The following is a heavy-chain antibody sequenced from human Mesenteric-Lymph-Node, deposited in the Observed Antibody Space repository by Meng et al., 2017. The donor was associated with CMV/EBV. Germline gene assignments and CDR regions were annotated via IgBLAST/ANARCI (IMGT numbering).Heavy chain of an antibody. D-gene: IGHD5-24*01. CDR3: ARKGRDHDAFDI. J-gene: IGHJ3*02. V-gene: IGHV4-59*02. CDR2: IYYTGST. Sequence: SETLSLTCTVSGGSVTGYYWSWIRQPPGKGPEWSGYIYYTGSTDYNPSLKSRVTISVDTSKNQFSLKLSSVTAADTAVYYCARKGRDHDAFDIWGQGTMVTVSS. CDR1: GGSVTGYY.